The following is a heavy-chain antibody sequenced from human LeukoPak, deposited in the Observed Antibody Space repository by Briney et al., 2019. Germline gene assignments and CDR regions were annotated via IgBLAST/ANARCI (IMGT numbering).Heavy chain of an antibody. J-gene: IGHJ4*02. D-gene: IGHD6-25*01. V-gene: IGHV3-7*01. CDR1: KVTFNEFW. CDR2: IKQDESEK. Sequence: PGGSLRLSCAASKVTFNEFWMSWFRQAPGKGLEWVANIKQDESEKNYVDSVKGRFTMSIDNAKNSFYLHMNSLRAEDTAVYYCATGIGWHFDSWGQGTLVSVSS. CDR3: ATGIGWHFDS.